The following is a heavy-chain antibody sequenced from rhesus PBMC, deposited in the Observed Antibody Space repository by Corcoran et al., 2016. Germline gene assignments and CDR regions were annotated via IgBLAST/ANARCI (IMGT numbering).Heavy chain of an antibody. D-gene: IGHD4-23*01. V-gene: IGHV3-153*02. CDR2: NRRIAYGGTG. Sequence: EVQLVESGGGLVQPGGSLRLSCAASGFTFSDYAMDWVRQAPGKGLEWVGFNRRIAYGGTGEYAASVNGRCTISIDDSKNTAILQMSSLKTEDTAVYYCTRESTVTAYYYGLDSWGQGVVVTVSS. J-gene: IGHJ6*01. CDR1: GFTFSDYA. CDR3: TRESTVTAYYYGLDS.